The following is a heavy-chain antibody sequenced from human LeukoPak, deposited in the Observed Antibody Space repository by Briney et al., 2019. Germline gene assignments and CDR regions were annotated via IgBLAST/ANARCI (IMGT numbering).Heavy chain of an antibody. CDR2: IGSAGSTK. CDR1: GFTFSSYN. Sequence: GGSLRLSCAVSGFTFSSYNMNWVRQAPGKGLEWVSYIGSAGSTKLYADSVKGRFTVSRDNAKNSLFLQMNSLRAEDTAVYYCARDRYSINLYMTCDYWGQGTLVTVSS. D-gene: IGHD6-13*01. V-gene: IGHV3-48*01. J-gene: IGHJ4*02. CDR3: ARDRYSINLYMTCDY.